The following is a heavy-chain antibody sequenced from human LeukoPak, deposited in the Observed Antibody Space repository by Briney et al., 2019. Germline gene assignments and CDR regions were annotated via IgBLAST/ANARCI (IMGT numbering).Heavy chain of an antibody. Sequence: PGGSLRLSCAASGFTFSSYAMSWVRQAPGKGLEWVSAISGSGGSTYYAGSVKGRFTISRDNSKNTLYLQMNSLRAEDTAVYYCAKDQFYGIAVAGSLDYWGQGTLVTVSS. J-gene: IGHJ4*02. CDR1: GFTFSSYA. V-gene: IGHV3-23*01. D-gene: IGHD6-19*01. CDR3: AKDQFYGIAVAGSLDY. CDR2: ISGSGGST.